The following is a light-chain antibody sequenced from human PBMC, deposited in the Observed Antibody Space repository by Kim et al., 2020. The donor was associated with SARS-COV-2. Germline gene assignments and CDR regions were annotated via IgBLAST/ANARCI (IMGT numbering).Light chain of an antibody. Sequence: EILMTQSPATLSVSPGERATLSCRASQSVGSNLAWYQQKPGQAPRLLIYGASTRATAVPARISGRGSGTEFTLTISSLQPEDFAVYFCQQYDDWPRTFGQGTKVDIK. J-gene: IGKJ1*01. V-gene: IGKV3-15*01. CDR3: QQYDDWPRT. CDR1: QSVGSN. CDR2: GAS.